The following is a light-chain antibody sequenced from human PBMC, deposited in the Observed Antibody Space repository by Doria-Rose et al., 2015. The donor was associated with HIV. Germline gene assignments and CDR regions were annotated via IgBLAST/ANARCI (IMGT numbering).Light chain of an antibody. J-gene: IGLJ2*01. Sequence: SVVTQEPAVSVALRQTVRITCQGDSLRSSYASWYQQKPGQAPILVIYGKNNRPSGIPDRFSGSSSGKTASLTITGAQAEDEADYYCSPRDSGANHVLFGGGTKVTVL. V-gene: IGLV3-19*01. CDR2: GKN. CDR1: SLRSSY. CDR3: SPRDSGANHVL.